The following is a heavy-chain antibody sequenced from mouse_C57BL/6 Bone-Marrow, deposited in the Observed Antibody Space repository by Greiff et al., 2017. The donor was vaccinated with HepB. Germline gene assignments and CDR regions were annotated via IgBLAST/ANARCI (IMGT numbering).Heavy chain of an antibody. V-gene: IGHV5-4*01. D-gene: IGHD2-3*01. CDR2: ISDGGSYT. J-gene: IGHJ2*01. Sequence: EVHLVESGGGLVKPGGSLKLSCAASGFTFSSYAMSWVRQTPEKRLEWVATISDGGSYTYYPDNVKGRFTISRDNAKNNLYLQMSQLKSEDTAMYYCAKDGYYPVYFDYWGQGTTLTVSS. CDR3: AKDGYYPVYFDY. CDR1: GFTFSSYA.